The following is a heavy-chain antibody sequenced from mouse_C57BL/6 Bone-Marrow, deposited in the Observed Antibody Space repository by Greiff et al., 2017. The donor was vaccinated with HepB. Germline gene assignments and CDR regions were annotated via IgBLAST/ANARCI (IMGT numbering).Heavy chain of an antibody. J-gene: IGHJ4*01. CDR3: ARWRGDGYLPYAMDY. Sequence: VQLQQSGAELVRPGASVKLSCTASGFNIKDDYMHWVKQRPEQGLEWIGWLDPENGDTEYASKFQGKATITADTSSNTAYLQLSSLTSEDSAVYFCARWRGDGYLPYAMDYWGQGTSVTVSS. CDR1: GFNIKDDY. D-gene: IGHD2-3*01. CDR2: LDPENGDT. V-gene: IGHV14-4*01.